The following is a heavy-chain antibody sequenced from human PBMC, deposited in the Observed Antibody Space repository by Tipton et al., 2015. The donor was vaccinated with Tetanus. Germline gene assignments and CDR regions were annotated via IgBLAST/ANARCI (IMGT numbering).Heavy chain of an antibody. Sequence: TLSLTCSVSGGSLRSGDYQWNWIRQPPGKGLEWLAYISPSGRTNSNYDHKSRITISQDKSKNQFSLRLTSVTAADTAVYYCARAGMVTDDRSKFASWGQGSLVSVSS. CDR1: GGSLRSGDYQ. J-gene: IGHJ4*02. CDR2: ISPSGRT. V-gene: IGHV4-61*08. CDR3: ARAGMVTDDRSKFAS. D-gene: IGHD2-21*02.